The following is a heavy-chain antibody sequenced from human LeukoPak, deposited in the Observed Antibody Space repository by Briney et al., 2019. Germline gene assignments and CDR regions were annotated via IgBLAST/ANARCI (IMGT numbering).Heavy chain of an antibody. CDR3: ARANYGSGSNYYYGLDV. V-gene: IGHV3-33*01. J-gene: IGHJ6*02. D-gene: IGHD3-10*01. CDR2: IWFDGSNK. Sequence: GGSLRLSCGASGFTFSIYGMHWVRQAPGKGPEWVAVIWFDGSNKYYADSVKGRFTVSRDNSKNTLYLQINSLRAEDTAVYYCARANYGSGSNYYYGLDVWGQGTTVTVSS. CDR1: GFTFSIYG.